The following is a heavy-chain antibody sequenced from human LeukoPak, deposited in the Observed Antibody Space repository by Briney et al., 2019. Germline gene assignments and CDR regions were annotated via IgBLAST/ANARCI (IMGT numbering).Heavy chain of an antibody. CDR3: ARGGSGYDSFYYYGMDV. Sequence: SETLSLTCTVSGGSISSYYWSWIRQPPGKGLKWIRYIYDSGSTNYNPSLKSRVTISVDTSKNQFSLKLSSVTAADTAVYYCARGGSGYDSFYYYGMDVWGQGTTVTVSS. D-gene: IGHD5-12*01. CDR1: GGSISSYY. V-gene: IGHV4-59*01. J-gene: IGHJ6*02. CDR2: IYDSGST.